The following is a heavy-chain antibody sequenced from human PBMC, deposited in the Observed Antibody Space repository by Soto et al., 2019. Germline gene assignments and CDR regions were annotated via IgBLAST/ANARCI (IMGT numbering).Heavy chain of an antibody. CDR3: ARDRLQVGATPPGV. J-gene: IGHJ4*02. V-gene: IGHV3-33*01. Sequence: QVQLVESGGGVVQPGRSLRLSCAASGFTFSSYGMHWVRQAPGKGLEWVAVIWYDGSNKYYADSVKGRFTISRDNSKNTLYLQMNSLRAEDTAVYYCARDRLQVGATPPGVWGQGTLVTVSS. CDR1: GFTFSSYG. D-gene: IGHD1-26*01. CDR2: IWYDGSNK.